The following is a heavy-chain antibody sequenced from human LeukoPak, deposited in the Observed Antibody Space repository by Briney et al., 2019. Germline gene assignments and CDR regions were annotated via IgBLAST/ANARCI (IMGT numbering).Heavy chain of an antibody. CDR2: IYPGDSDT. CDR1: GYSFTSYW. CDR3: ARTHCSGGSCYSTADWFDP. V-gene: IGHV5-51*01. J-gene: IGHJ5*02. Sequence: GESLKISCKGSGYSFTSYWIGWVRQMPGKGLEWMGIIYPGDSDTRYSPSFQGQVTTSADKSISTAYLQWSSLKASDTAMYYCARTHCSGGSCYSTADWFDPWGQGTLVTVSS. D-gene: IGHD2-15*01.